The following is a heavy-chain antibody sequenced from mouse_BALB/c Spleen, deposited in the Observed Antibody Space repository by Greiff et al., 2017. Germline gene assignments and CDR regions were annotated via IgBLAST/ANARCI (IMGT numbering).Heavy chain of an antibody. Sequence: EVKLVESGPGLVKPSQSLSLTCTVTGYSITSDYAWNWLRQFPGNKLEWMGYISYSGSTSYNPSLKSRISITRDTSKNQFFLQLNSVTTEDTATYYCARFMIPRYFDVWGAGTTVTVSS. J-gene: IGHJ1*01. CDR3: ARFMIPRYFDV. D-gene: IGHD2-4*01. V-gene: IGHV3-2*02. CDR2: ISYSGST. CDR1: GYSITSDYA.